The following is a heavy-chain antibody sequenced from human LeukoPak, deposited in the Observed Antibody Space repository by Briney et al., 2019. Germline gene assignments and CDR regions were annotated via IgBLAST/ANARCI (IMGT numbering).Heavy chain of an antibody. CDR3: ARRRWSSSSVIGY. J-gene: IGHJ4*02. Sequence: SKTLSLTCGVNGGSLSGYYWIWIRQTPTQELEWIGEINHSGSTNYNPSLKSRVTISVDTSKNQFYLSLTSLTAADTAVYYCARRRWSSSSVIGYWGRGTRVIVSP. CDR2: INHSGST. V-gene: IGHV4-34*01. CDR1: GGSLSGYY. D-gene: IGHD6-6*01.